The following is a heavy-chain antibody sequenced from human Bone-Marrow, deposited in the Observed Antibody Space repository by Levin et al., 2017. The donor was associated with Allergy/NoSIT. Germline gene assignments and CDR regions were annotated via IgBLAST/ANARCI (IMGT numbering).Heavy chain of an antibody. CDR3: AKDKIFELGKRREGVFDV. CDR2: ISYDGSNE. J-gene: IGHJ3*01. Sequence: GGSLRLSCAASGFTFSTYGMHWVRQAPGKGLEWVAVISYDGSNEYYADSVKGRFTISRDNAKNSLYLQMNSLRPEDTAFYYCAKDKIFELGKRREGVFDVWGHGTMVIVSS. CDR1: GFTFSTYG. D-gene: IGHD3-3*01. V-gene: IGHV3-30*18.